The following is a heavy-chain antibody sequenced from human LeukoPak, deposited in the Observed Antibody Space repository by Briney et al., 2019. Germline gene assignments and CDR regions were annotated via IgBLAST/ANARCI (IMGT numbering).Heavy chain of an antibody. CDR1: GGSTSSGDYY. Sequence: PSQTLSLTCTVSGGSTSSGDYYWSWIRQPPGKGLEWIGYIYYSGSTYYNPSLKSRVTISVDTSKNQFSLKLSSVTAADTAVYYCAREDNWQDWYFDLWGRGTLVTVSS. D-gene: IGHD1-1*01. CDR2: IYYSGST. V-gene: IGHV4-30-4*08. J-gene: IGHJ2*01. CDR3: AREDNWQDWYFDL.